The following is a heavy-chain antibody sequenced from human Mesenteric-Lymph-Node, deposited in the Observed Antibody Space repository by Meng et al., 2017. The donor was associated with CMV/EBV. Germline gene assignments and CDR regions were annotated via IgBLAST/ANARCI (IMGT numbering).Heavy chain of an antibody. D-gene: IGHD2-15*01. CDR3: VRARSGGLDY. J-gene: IGHJ4*02. CDR2: INSDGSTT. Sequence: GGSLRLSCAASGFTFSGYWMHWVRQGPGKGLVWVSRINSDGSTTSYADSVKGRFTISRDNAKNTLYLQMNSLRTDDTAVYYCVRARSGGLDYWGQGTLVTVSS. CDR1: GFTFSGYW. V-gene: IGHV3-74*01.